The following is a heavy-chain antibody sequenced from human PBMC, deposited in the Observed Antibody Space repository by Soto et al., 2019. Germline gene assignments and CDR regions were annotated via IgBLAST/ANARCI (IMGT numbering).Heavy chain of an antibody. Sequence: EVHLLESGGGLVQPGGSLRLSCAASGFTFSNYAMSWVRQAPGKGLEWVAAISGSGDVTPYADSVKGRFTISRDKSKTTLYLQMNSLRAEDTAVYFGASQNYYNSDRRFSPRDYWGPGTLVTVSS. J-gene: IGHJ4*02. CDR3: ASQNYYNSDRRFSPRDY. D-gene: IGHD3-10*01. CDR2: ISGSGDVT. CDR1: GFTFSNYA. V-gene: IGHV3-23*01.